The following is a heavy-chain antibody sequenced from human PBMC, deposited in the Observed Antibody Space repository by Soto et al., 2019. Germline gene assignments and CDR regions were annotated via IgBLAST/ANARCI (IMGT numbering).Heavy chain of an antibody. V-gene: IGHV5-51*01. D-gene: IGHD3-9*01. CDR3: ARQKNDFLTRYYRYYGMDV. CDR1: GYSFTSYW. Sequence: GESLKISCKGSGYSFTSYWIGWVRQMPGKGLEWMGIIYPGDSDTRYSPSFQGQVTISADKSISTAFLQWSSLKASDTAIYYCARQKNDFLTRYYRYYGMDVWGQGTTVTVSS. CDR2: IYPGDSDT. J-gene: IGHJ6*02.